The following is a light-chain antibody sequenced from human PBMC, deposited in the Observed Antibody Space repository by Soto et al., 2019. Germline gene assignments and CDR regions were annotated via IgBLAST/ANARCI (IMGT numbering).Light chain of an antibody. J-gene: IGLJ1*01. CDR1: TDDIGAYNS. Sequence: QSALTQPASVSGSPGQSITISCTGSTDDIGAYNSVSWYQQQAGKAPKIIIHDVDRRPSGVSYRFSGSKSGNTASLTISGLQAEDEADYYCISYTSSTFGVFGSGTKLTVL. CDR2: DVD. V-gene: IGLV2-14*01. CDR3: ISYTSSTFGV.